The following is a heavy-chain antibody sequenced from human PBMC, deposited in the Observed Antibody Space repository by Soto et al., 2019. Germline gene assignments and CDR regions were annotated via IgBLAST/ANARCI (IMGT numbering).Heavy chain of an antibody. J-gene: IGHJ6*03. CDR2: INPSGGST. CDR1: GYTFTSYY. D-gene: IGHD2-15*01. V-gene: IGHV1-46*01. Sequence: ASVKVSCKASGYTFTSYYMHWVRQAPGQGLEWVGIINPSGGSTSYAQKFQGRVTMTRNTSTSTVYMELSSLRSEDTAVYYCARVGFCSGGSCYGDGYYMDVWGKGTTVTVSS. CDR3: ARVGFCSGGSCYGDGYYMDV.